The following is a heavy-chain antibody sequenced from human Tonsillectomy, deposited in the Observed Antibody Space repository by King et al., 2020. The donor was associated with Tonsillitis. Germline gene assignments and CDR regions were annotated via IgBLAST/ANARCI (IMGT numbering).Heavy chain of an antibody. CDR2: ISSSSGYT. CDR1: GFSFSDYY. J-gene: IGHJ5*02. D-gene: IGHD6-19*01. V-gene: IGHV3-11*05. CDR3: AREVAVAGTGNNWFDP. Sequence: VQLVESGGGLVNPGGSLRLSCAASGFSFSDYYMSWIRQAPGKGLEWVSYISSSSGYTNYADSVKGRFTISRDNAKNSLYLQMNSLRAEDTAVYYCAREVAVAGTGNNWFDPWGQGTLVTVSS.